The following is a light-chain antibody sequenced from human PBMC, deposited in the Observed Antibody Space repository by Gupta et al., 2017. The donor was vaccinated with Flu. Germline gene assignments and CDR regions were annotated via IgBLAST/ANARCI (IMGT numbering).Light chain of an antibody. CDR3: CTYAGNNIYV. V-gene: IGLV2-11*03. Sequence: GHAVAISCTVATVGSNNFVSWYQQHPGKAPKLMIFDVNQWPSGIPDRFSGSKSGNTASLTISGPQAEDEADYYCCTYAGNNIYVFGEGTKLTVL. CDR2: DVN. J-gene: IGLJ2*01. CDR1: TVGSNNF.